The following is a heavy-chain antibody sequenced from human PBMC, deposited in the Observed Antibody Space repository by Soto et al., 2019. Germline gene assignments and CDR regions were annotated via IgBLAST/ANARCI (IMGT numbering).Heavy chain of an antibody. CDR1: GGSFSGYY. CDR2: INHSGST. V-gene: IGHV4-34*01. D-gene: IGHD6-6*01. Sequence: QVQLQQWGAGLLKPSETLSLTCAVYGGSFSGYYWSWIRQPPGKGLEWIGEINHSGSTNYNPSLKSRGTISVDTSKNQFSLKLSSVTAADTAVYYCARPAGRGIAAPFDYWGQGTLVTVSS. CDR3: ARPAGRGIAAPFDY. J-gene: IGHJ4*02.